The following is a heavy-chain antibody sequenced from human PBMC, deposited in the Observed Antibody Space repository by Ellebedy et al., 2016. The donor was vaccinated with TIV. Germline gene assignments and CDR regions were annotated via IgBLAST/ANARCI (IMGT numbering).Heavy chain of an antibody. J-gene: IGHJ4*02. CDR2: IYYSGST. CDR1: GGSISSYY. D-gene: IGHD5-18*01. Sequence: MPSETLSLTCTVSGGSISSYYWSWIRQPPGKGLEWIGSIYYSGSTNYNPSLKSRVTISVDTSKNPFSLKLSSVTAADTAVYYCARLSRYSYVDYWGQGTLVTVSS. CDR3: ARLSRYSYVDY. V-gene: IGHV4-59*08.